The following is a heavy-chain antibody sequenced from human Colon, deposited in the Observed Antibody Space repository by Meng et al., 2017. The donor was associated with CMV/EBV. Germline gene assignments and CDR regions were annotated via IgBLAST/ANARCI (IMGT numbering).Heavy chain of an antibody. CDR3: ARGFASVGATTNHFDY. Sequence: ASAKASCKASGYTFTGYYMHWVRQAPGQGLEWMGWINPNSGGTNYAQKFQGRVTMTRDTSISTAYMELSRLRSDDTAVYYCARGFASVGATTNHFDYWGQGTLVTVSS. CDR1: GYTFTGYY. D-gene: IGHD1-26*01. V-gene: IGHV1-2*02. CDR2: INPNSGGT. J-gene: IGHJ4*02.